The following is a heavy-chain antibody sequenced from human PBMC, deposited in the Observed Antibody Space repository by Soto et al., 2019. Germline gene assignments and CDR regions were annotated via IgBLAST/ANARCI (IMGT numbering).Heavy chain of an antibody. J-gene: IGHJ4*02. CDR1: GYTFTSYG. CDR3: ARSPDDYGDYFNFDY. D-gene: IGHD4-17*01. Sequence: QIQLVQSGAEVKKPGASVKVSCKASGYTFTSYGISWVRQAPGQGLEWMGWISAYNGNTNYAQKLQGRVTMTTDTSTSTAYMELRSLRSDDTAVYYCARSPDDYGDYFNFDYWGQGTLVTVSS. V-gene: IGHV1-18*01. CDR2: ISAYNGNT.